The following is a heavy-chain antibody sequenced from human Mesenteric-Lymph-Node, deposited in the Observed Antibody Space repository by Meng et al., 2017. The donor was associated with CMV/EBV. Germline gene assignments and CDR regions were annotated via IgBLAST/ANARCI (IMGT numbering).Heavy chain of an antibody. D-gene: IGHD3-16*01. CDR1: GGSVSSGSYY. J-gene: IGHJ4*02. V-gene: IGHV4-39*07. Sequence: SETLSLTCTVSGGSVSSGSYYWSWIRQPPGKGLEWIGTFYHSGNTYYEPSLKRRVTISADTSKNQLSLDLNSVTAADTAVYYCASGYDYVWRDSQSMSHFDNWGQGMLVTVSS. CDR3: ASGYDYVWRDSQSMSHFDN. CDR2: FYHSGNT.